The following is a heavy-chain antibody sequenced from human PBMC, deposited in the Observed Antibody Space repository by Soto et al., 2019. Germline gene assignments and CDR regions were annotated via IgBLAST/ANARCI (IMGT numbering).Heavy chain of an antibody. D-gene: IGHD3-16*01. J-gene: IGHJ4*02. V-gene: IGHV3-30-3*01. CDR2: ISYDGSNK. CDR3: VPRKGDPFT. Sequence: PGGSLRLSCAASGFTFSSYAMHWVRQAPGKGLERVAVISYDGSNKYYADSVKGRFTISRDNSKNTLSLQMNSLRVEDSAVYYCVPRKGDPFTWGPGTLVTVSS. CDR1: GFTFSSYA.